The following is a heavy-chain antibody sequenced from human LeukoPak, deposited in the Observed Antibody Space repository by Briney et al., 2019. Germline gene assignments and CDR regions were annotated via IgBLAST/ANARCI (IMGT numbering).Heavy chain of an antibody. V-gene: IGHV3-33*06. D-gene: IGHD3-16*01. J-gene: IGHJ6*03. CDR1: GFMFSRLG. CDR3: AKEGDQFRGYLDD. CDR2: IWHDGSVE. Sequence: PGGSLRLSCTASGFMFSRLGMQWVRQAPGEGLEWVAMIWHDGSVEEYADSVKGRFTISRDNSQNTLYLQMNSLRDYDTAVYYCAKEGDQFRGYLDDWGKGTTVTVSS.